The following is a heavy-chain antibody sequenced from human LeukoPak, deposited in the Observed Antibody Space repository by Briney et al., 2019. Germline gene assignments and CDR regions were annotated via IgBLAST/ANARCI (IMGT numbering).Heavy chain of an antibody. Sequence: PGESLKISCKGSGYSFTSSWIGWVRQLPGKGLEWMGIIYPGDSDTRYSPCFQGQVPISADKSISTAYLQWSSLKASDTAMYYCARQLWSSAFDPWGQGTLVTVSS. CDR3: ARQLWSSAFDP. D-gene: IGHD3-3*01. J-gene: IGHJ5*02. V-gene: IGHV5-51*01. CDR2: IYPGDSDT. CDR1: GYSFTSSW.